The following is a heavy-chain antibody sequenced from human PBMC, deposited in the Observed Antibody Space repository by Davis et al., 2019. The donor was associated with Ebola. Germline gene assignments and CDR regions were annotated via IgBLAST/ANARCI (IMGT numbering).Heavy chain of an antibody. Sequence: AASVKVSCKASGYTFTNYGISWVRQAPGQGLEWMGRIIPILGKINYAQKFQGRVTITADESTSTAYMELSSLRSEDTAVYYCARRLSSSSGYYYYGMDVWGKGTTVTVSS. CDR2: IIPILGKI. CDR3: ARRLSSSSGYYYYGMDV. J-gene: IGHJ6*04. D-gene: IGHD6-6*01. V-gene: IGHV1-69*11. CDR1: GYTFTNYG.